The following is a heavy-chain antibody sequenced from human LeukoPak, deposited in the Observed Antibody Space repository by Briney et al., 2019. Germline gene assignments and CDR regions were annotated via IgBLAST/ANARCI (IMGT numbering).Heavy chain of an antibody. J-gene: IGHJ5*02. Sequence: PGRTLRLPRAFSRLPLSQYSKSCVRQAWRKGLEWVSSISCSGYTTYCTDALRDRFTISRDNSKNTLYLQMNSVRAEDTAVYYCAPDSSGAFPNWFDPWGQGTLVTVSS. CDR2: ISCSGYTT. CDR3: APDSSGAFPNWFDP. CDR1: RLPLSQYS. V-gene: IGHV3-23*01. D-gene: IGHD3-22*01.